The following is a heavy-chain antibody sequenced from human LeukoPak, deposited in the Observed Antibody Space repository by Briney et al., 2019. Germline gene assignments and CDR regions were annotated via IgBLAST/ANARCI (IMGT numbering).Heavy chain of an antibody. CDR3: AKGPTTVRSFDS. CDR1: GFTFSSYG. CDR2: IRYDGSNK. J-gene: IGHJ5*01. D-gene: IGHD4-17*01. V-gene: IGHV3-30*02. Sequence: PGGSLGLSCAASGFTFSSYGIHWVRQAPGKGLEWVAFIRYDGSNKYYADSVKGRFTISRDNSKNTLYLQMNSLRAEDTAVYYCAKGPTTVRSFDSWGQGTLVTVSS.